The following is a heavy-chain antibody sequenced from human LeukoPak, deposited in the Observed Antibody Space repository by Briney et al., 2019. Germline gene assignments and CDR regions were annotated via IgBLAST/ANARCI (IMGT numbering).Heavy chain of an antibody. D-gene: IGHD3-22*01. J-gene: IGHJ4*02. CDR2: INWNGGST. Sequence: GGSLRLSCAASGFTFDDYGMSWVRQAPGKGLEWVSGINWNGGSTGYADSVKGRFTISRDNAKTSLYLQMNSLRAEDTAVYYCARLTYYYDSSGYYHFDYWGQGTLVTVSS. V-gene: IGHV3-20*04. CDR3: ARLTYYYDSSGYYHFDY. CDR1: GFTFDDYG.